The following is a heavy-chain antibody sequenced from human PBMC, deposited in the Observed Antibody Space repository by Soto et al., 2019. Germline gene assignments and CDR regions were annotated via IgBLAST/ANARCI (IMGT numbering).Heavy chain of an antibody. CDR1: GGTFSSYA. Sequence: QVQLVQSGAEVKTPGSSVKVSCKASGGTFSSYAISWVRQAPGQGLEWMGGIIPIFGTANYAQKFQGRVTITTDESTSKAYMELSSLRSEDAAVYYCAREPTGYCSGGSCYDYWGQGTLVTVSS. J-gene: IGHJ4*02. CDR3: AREPTGYCSGGSCYDY. V-gene: IGHV1-69*01. CDR2: IIPIFGTA. D-gene: IGHD2-15*01.